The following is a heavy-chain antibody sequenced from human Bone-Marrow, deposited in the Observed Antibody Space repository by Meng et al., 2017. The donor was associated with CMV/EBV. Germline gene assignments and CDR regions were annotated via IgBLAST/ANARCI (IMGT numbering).Heavy chain of an antibody. J-gene: IGHJ6*02. CDR1: GLTFSSFW. D-gene: IGHD2-8*01. V-gene: IGHV3-74*01. CDR3: ARDPGGLCTNGVCYTYVMDV. Sequence: GGSLRLSCAASGLTFSSFWIHWVRQVPGRGLVWVSRISGDGSVTTYADSVKGRFTISRDNAKNIVYLLMNSLRVEDTAVYYCARDPGGLCTNGVCYTYVMDVWGQGTTVTFSS. CDR2: ISGDGSVT.